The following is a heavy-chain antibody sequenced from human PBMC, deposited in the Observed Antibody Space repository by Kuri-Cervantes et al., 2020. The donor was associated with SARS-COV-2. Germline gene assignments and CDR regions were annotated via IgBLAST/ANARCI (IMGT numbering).Heavy chain of an antibody. D-gene: IGHD2-15*01. Sequence: GESLKISCAASGFTFSSYAMSWVRQAPGKGLEWVSAISGSGGSTYYADSVKGRFTISRDNSKNTLYLQMSSLRAEDTAVYYCAKDRVYCSGGSCPLYYWGQGTLVTVSS. J-gene: IGHJ4*02. CDR3: AKDRVYCSGGSCPLYY. CDR2: ISGSGGST. V-gene: IGHV3-23*01. CDR1: GFTFSSYA.